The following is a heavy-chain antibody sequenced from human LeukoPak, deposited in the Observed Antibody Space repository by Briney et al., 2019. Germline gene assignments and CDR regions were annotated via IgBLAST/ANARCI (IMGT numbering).Heavy chain of an antibody. Sequence: SVKVSCKASGGTFSSYAISWVRQAPGQGLEWMGGIIPTFGTANYAQKFQGRVTINADKSTSTAYMELSSLRSEDTAVYYCARADSSGYYFDYWGQGTLVTVSS. CDR2: IIPTFGTA. D-gene: IGHD3-22*01. V-gene: IGHV1-69*06. CDR1: GGTFSSYA. CDR3: ARADSSGYYFDY. J-gene: IGHJ4*02.